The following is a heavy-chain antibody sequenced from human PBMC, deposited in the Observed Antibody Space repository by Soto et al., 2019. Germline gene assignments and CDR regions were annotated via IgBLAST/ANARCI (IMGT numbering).Heavy chain of an antibody. CDR3: ARDWKGAEGFDP. J-gene: IGHJ5*02. CDR1: GYTFSTYG. D-gene: IGHD1-1*01. V-gene: IGHV1-18*01. Sequence: QVQLVQSGAEVKKPGASVKVSCKASGYTFSTYGFSWVRQAPGQGLEWMGWIGADNGDTNYAQNFQGRXXMXTXIATTTSYIELSGMRPDDTAVYFCARDWKGAEGFDPWGQGTLVTVSS. CDR2: IGADNGDT.